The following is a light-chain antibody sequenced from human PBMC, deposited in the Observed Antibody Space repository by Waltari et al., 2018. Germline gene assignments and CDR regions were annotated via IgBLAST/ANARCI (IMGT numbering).Light chain of an antibody. V-gene: IGKV3-20*01. Sequence: EIMLTQSPGPLSLSPGERATLSCRTSQSFSRSLAWYQQKPGQAPRLLIYDASSRATGIPDRFSGSGSGTDFSLTISRLEPEDSAVYYCQHYRNLPVTFGQGTKVEIK. J-gene: IGKJ1*01. CDR1: QSFSRS. CDR2: DAS. CDR3: QHYRNLPVT.